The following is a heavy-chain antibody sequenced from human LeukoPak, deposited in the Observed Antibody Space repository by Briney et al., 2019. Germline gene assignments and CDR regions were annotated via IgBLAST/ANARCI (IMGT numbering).Heavy chain of an antibody. CDR3: ARPPGAKYDAFDI. Sequence: ASVKVSCKASGYTFSGFYVHWVRQAPGQGLEWMGWINLNNGDTRYAQKFQGRVTMTRDTSINTAYMELSRLRSHDTAVYFCARPPGAKYDAFDIWGQGTMVAVSS. CDR1: GYTFSGFY. D-gene: IGHD4/OR15-4a*01. V-gene: IGHV1-2*02. J-gene: IGHJ3*02. CDR2: INLNNGDT.